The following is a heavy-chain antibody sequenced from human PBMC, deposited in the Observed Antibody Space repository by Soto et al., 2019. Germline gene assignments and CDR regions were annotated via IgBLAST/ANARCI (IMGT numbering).Heavy chain of an antibody. CDR1: DGSMNSDSSY. J-gene: IGHJ4*02. Sequence: SETLSLTCRVSDGSMNSDSSYWGWIRQPPGKGLEWIGVINNSGSTYHNLSLKGRVTMSVDASRNQFSLKLTSMTAADTAVYYCARLGGYVSVGYYYLWDSWGQGTLVTVSS. CDR3: ARLGGYVSVGYYYLWDS. D-gene: IGHD3-22*01. V-gene: IGHV4-39*01. CDR2: INNSGST.